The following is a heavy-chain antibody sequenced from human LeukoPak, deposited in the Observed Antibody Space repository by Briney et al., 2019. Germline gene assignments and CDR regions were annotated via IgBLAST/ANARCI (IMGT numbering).Heavy chain of an antibody. CDR2: LYSDGAT. V-gene: IGHV3-66*01. Sequence: PGGSLRLSCAASGFSFSSYAVSWVRQAPGKGLQWVSILYSDGATYYADSVKGRFTISRDNSRSTLYLQMNSLRAEDTAVYFCARVAYYRVTADQITDAFDVWGHGTVVTVSS. D-gene: IGHD2-21*02. CDR3: ARVAYYRVTADQITDAFDV. CDR1: GFSFSSYA. J-gene: IGHJ3*01.